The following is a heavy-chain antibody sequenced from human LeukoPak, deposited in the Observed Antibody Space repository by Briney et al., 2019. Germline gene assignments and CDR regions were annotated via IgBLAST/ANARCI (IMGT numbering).Heavy chain of an antibody. CDR1: GFTFSSYA. J-gene: IGHJ3*02. D-gene: IGHD3-22*01. CDR2: INQDGSEK. Sequence: PGGSLRLSCAASGFTFSSYAMSWVRQAPGKGLEWVANINQDGSEKYYVDSVKGRFTISRDNAKNSLYLQMNSLRAEDTAVYYCARDVGLYDSSGYFQGDAFDIWGQGTMVTVSS. CDR3: ARDVGLYDSSGYFQGDAFDI. V-gene: IGHV3-7*01.